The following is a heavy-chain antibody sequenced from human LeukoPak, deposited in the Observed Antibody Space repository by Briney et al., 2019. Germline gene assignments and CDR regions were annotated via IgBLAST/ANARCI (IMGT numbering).Heavy chain of an antibody. CDR1: GYTFSTYG. CDR2: ISAHSGNT. CDR3: ARDLSSGGWTLEFDY. V-gene: IGHV1-18*01. J-gene: IGHJ4*02. Sequence: ASVKVSCKTSGYTFSTYGITWVRQAPGQGFRWMGWISAHSGNTKYAENFQGRISLTTDTSATTAYMELRSLTSDDTAVYYCARDLSSGGWTLEFDYWGQGSLVTVAS. D-gene: IGHD1-1*01.